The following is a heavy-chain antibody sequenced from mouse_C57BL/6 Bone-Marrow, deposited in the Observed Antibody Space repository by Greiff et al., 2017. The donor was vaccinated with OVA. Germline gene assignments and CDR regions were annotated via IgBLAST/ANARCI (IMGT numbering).Heavy chain of an antibody. Sequence: VQLQQPGAELVKPGASVKLSCKASGYTFTSYWMQWVKQRPGQGLEWIGEINPSDSYTNYNQKFKGKATLTVDTSSSTAYMQLSSLTSEDSAVYYCASAVFAYWGQGTLVTVPA. CDR3: ASAVFAY. J-gene: IGHJ3*01. V-gene: IGHV1-50*01. CDR1: GYTFTSYW. CDR2: INPSDSYT.